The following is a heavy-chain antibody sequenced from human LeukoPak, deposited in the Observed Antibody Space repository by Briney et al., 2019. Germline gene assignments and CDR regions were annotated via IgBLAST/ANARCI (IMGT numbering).Heavy chain of an antibody. V-gene: IGHV3-23*01. CDR2: ISGGGGST. Sequence: GGSLRLSCAASGFTFTSYSMNWVRQAPGKGLEWVSTISGGGGSTYYADSVKGRFTISRDNSKNTLYLQVNSLRAEDTAVYYCAKGGKWDITPFDYWGQGTLVTVSS. J-gene: IGHJ4*02. D-gene: IGHD1-26*01. CDR3: AKGGKWDITPFDY. CDR1: GFTFTSYS.